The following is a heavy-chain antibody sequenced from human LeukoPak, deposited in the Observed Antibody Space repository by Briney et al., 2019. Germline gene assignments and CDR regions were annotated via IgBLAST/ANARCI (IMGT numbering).Heavy chain of an antibody. D-gene: IGHD6-19*01. J-gene: IGHJ4*02. Sequence: GGSLRLSCAASGFTFSSYEMNWVRQAPGKGLEWVSYISSSGSPIYYADSVEGRFTISRDNAKNSLYLQMNILRAEDTAVYYCVLRGAVAAADFWGQGTLVTVS. CDR2: ISSSGSPI. V-gene: IGHV3-48*03. CDR3: VLRGAVAAADF. CDR1: GFTFSSYE.